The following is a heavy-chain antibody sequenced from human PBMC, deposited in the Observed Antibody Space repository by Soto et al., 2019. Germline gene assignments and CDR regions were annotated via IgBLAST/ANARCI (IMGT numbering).Heavy chain of an antibody. J-gene: IGHJ5*02. CDR3: AAAWEPYNWFDP. D-gene: IGHD1-26*01. CDR1: GFTFTSSA. V-gene: IGHV1-58*01. CDR2: IVVGSGNT. Sequence: SVKVSCKASGFTFTSSAVQWVRQARGQRLEWIGWIVVGSGNTNYAQKFQERVTITRDMSTSTAYMELSSLRSEDTAVYYCAAAWEPYNWFDPWGQGTLVTSPQ.